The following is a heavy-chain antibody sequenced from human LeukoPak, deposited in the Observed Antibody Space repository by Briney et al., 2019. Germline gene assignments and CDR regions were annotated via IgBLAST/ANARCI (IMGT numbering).Heavy chain of an antibody. D-gene: IGHD3-22*01. V-gene: IGHV1-2*02. Sequence: ASVKVSCKASGYTFTGYYMHWVRQAPGQGLEWMGWINPNSGGTNYAQKFQGRVTMTRDTSISTAYMELSRLGSDDTAVYYCARGADSSGYYAPVGYWGQGTLVTVSS. CDR3: ARGADSSGYYAPVGY. J-gene: IGHJ4*02. CDR1: GYTFTGYY. CDR2: INPNSGGT.